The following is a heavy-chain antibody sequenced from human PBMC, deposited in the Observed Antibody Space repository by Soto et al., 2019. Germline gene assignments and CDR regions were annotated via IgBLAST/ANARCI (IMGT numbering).Heavy chain of an antibody. CDR3: ARLNLNMVRGVTMASEYYYGMDV. J-gene: IGHJ6*02. Sequence: PSATLSLTCTVSGGSISSSSYYWGWIRQPPGEGLEWIGSIYYSGSTYYNPSLKSRVTISVDTSKNQFSLKLSSVTAADTAVYYCARLNLNMVRGVTMASEYYYGMDVWGQGTTVTVSS. V-gene: IGHV4-39*01. CDR1: GGSISSSSYY. D-gene: IGHD3-10*01. CDR2: IYYSGST.